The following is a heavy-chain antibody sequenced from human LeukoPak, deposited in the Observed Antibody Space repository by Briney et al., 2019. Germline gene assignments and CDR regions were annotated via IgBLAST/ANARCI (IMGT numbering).Heavy chain of an antibody. Sequence: GGSLRLSCAASGFTFSSYSMNWVRQAPGKGLEWVSSISSSSSYISYADSVKGRFTISRDNAKNSLYLQMNSLRAEDTAVYYCARGRASVAYFDYWGQGTLVTVSS. CDR3: ARGRASVAYFDY. J-gene: IGHJ4*02. V-gene: IGHV3-21*01. CDR1: GFTFSSYS. CDR2: ISSSSSYI. D-gene: IGHD2-15*01.